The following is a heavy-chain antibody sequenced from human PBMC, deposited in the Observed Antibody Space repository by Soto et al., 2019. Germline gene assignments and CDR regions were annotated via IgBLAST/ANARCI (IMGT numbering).Heavy chain of an antibody. D-gene: IGHD6-19*01. J-gene: IGHJ5*02. CDR3: ARGRWLVWRGDWFDP. V-gene: IGHV4-34*01. Sequence: PSVTLPRPWAAYGGPFSGYSWSWFHHPPGKGLDWIGKINHSGSTNYNPSLKSRVTISVDTSKNQFSLKLSSVTAADTAVYYCARGRWLVWRGDWFDPWGQGTLVTVSS. CDR2: INHSGST. CDR1: GGPFSGYS.